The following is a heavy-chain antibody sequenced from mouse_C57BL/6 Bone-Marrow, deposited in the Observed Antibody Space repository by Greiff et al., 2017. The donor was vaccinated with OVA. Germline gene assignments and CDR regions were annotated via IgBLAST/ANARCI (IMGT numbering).Heavy chain of an antibody. CDR1: GYAFSSSW. CDR2: IFPGDGDI. D-gene: IGHD2-4*01. J-gene: IGHJ1*03. V-gene: IGHV1-82*01. Sequence: QVQLQQSGPELVKPGASVKISCKASGYAFSSSWMNWVKQRPGKGLEWIGRIFPGDGDINYNGKFKGKATLTADKSSSIAYMKFSSLTSEDSAVYFCAREDDYDWYFDVWGTGTTVTVSS. CDR3: AREDDYDWYFDV.